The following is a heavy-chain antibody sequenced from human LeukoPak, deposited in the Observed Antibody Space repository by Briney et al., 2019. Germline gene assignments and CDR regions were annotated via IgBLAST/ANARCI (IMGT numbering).Heavy chain of an antibody. CDR2: IVVGSGNT. CDR1: GFTFTSSA. D-gene: IGHD6-13*01. CDR3: AASDRHSSSWYGAPYYGMDV. Sequence: SGEVSCKASGFTFTSSAMQWVRQARGQRLEWIGWIVVGSGNTNYAQKFQERGTITRDMSTSTAYIELSSLRSEDTAVYDCAASDRHSSSWYGAPYYGMDVWGQGTTVTVSS. J-gene: IGHJ6*02. V-gene: IGHV1-58*02.